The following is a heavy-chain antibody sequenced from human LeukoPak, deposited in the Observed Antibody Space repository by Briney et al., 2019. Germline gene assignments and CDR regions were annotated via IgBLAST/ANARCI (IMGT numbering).Heavy chain of an antibody. CDR1: GFTFSSYG. D-gene: IGHD4-17*01. V-gene: IGHV3-30*03. Sequence: TGRSLRLSCAASGFTFSSYGMHWVRQAPGKGLEWVAVISYDGSNKYYADSVKGRFTISRDNAKNSLYLQMNSLRAEDTAVYYCARDQSGGLGPPLGAAVWGQGTTVTVSS. J-gene: IGHJ6*02. CDR3: ARDQSGGLGPPLGAAV. CDR2: ISYDGSNK.